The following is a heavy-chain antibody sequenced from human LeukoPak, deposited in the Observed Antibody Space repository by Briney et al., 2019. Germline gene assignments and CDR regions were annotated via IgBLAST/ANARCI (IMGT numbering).Heavy chain of an antibody. D-gene: IGHD5-18*01. V-gene: IGHV4-39*01. CDR1: GGSISSSSYY. J-gene: IGHJ4*02. CDR3: ARLVRYSYGYGPFDY. CDR2: IYYSGST. Sequence: PSETLSLTCTVSGGSISSSSYYWGWIRQPPGKRLEWIGSIYYSGSTYYNPSLKSRVTISVDTSKNQFSLKLSSVTAADTAMYYCARLVRYSYGYGPFDYWGQGTLVTVSS.